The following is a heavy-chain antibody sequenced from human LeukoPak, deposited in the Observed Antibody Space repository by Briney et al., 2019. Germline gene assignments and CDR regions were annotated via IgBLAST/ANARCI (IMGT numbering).Heavy chain of an antibody. CDR1: GGSISSYY. CDR2: IYYSGST. J-gene: IGHJ4*01. V-gene: IGHV4-59*01. CDR3: ARSLSSSPSFDY. D-gene: IGHD6-6*01. Sequence: SETLSLTCTVSGGSISSYYWSWIRQPPGKGLEWIGYIYYSGSTNYNPSLKSRVTISVDTSKNQFSLKLSSVTAADTAVYYCARSLSSSPSFDYWGQEPWSPSPQ.